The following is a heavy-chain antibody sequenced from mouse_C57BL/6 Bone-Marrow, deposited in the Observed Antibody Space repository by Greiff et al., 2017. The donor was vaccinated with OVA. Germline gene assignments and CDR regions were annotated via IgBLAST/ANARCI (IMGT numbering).Heavy chain of an antibody. Sequence: QVQLKQSGAELVKPGASVKMSCKASGYTFTTYPIEWMKQNHGKSLEWIGNFHPYNDDTKYNEKFKGKATLTVEKSSSTVYLELSRLTSDDSAVYYCARPDYSNPYWYFDVWGTGTTVTVSS. CDR3: ARPDYSNPYWYFDV. V-gene: IGHV1-47*01. D-gene: IGHD2-5*01. J-gene: IGHJ1*03. CDR2: FHPYNDDT. CDR1: GYTFTTYP.